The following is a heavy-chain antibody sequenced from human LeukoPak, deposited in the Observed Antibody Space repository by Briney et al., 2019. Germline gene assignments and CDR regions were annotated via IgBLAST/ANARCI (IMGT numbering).Heavy chain of an antibody. Sequence: SETLSLTCTVSGGSISSGDYYWSWIRQPPGKGLEWIGYIYYSGSTFYNPSHKSRVTISVDTSKNQFSLKLSSVTAADTAVYYCARTIVVDGYFDYWGQGTLVTVSS. CDR3: ARTIVVDGYFDY. CDR1: GGSISSGDYY. CDR2: IYYSGST. J-gene: IGHJ4*02. D-gene: IGHD2-2*01. V-gene: IGHV4-30-4*08.